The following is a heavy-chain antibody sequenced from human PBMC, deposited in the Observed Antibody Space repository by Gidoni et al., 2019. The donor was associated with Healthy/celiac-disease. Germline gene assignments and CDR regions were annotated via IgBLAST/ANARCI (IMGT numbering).Heavy chain of an antibody. Sequence: EVQMVESGGGLVQTGRSLRLSSEASGFTFDDYAMHWVRLAPGKGLEWVSGISWNSGSIGYADSVKGRFTISRDNAKNSLYLQMNSLRAEDTALYYCAKGDEQWLPIDYWGQGTLVTVSS. D-gene: IGHD6-19*01. J-gene: IGHJ4*02. CDR1: GFTFDDYA. V-gene: IGHV3-9*01. CDR2: ISWNSGSI. CDR3: AKGDEQWLPIDY.